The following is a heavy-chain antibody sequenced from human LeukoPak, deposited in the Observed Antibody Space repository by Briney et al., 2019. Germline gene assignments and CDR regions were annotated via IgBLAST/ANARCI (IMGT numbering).Heavy chain of an antibody. D-gene: IGHD6-19*01. CDR3: ARDRSGWPNWYFDL. Sequence: PSETLSLTCTVSGYSISSGYYWSWIRQPAGKGLEWIGRIYTSGSTNYNPSLKSRVTISVDTSKNQFSLKLSSVTAADTAVYYCARDRSGWPNWYFDLWGRGTLVTVSS. CDR2: IYTSGST. CDR1: GYSISSGYY. J-gene: IGHJ2*01. V-gene: IGHV4-61*02.